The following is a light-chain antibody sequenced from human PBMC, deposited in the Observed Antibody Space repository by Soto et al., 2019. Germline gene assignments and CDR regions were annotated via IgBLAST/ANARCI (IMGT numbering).Light chain of an antibody. J-gene: IGKJ5*01. CDR2: DAS. Sequence: EILLTQSPATLSLSPGERATLSCRASQSISDYLAWYQQKPGQAPRLLIYDASNRATGIPARFSGSGSGTDFTLTISSLEPEDFAVYYCQQRSKWPPITFGQGTRLEIK. CDR3: QQRSKWPPIT. V-gene: IGKV3-11*01. CDR1: QSISDY.